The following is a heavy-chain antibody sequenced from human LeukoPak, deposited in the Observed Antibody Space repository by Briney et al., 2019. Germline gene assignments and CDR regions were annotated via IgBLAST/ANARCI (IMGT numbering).Heavy chain of an antibody. J-gene: IGHJ5*01. V-gene: IGHV3-48*04. CDR1: GFTFSSYA. Sequence: GGSLRLSCAASGFTFSSYAMSWVRQAPGKGLEWVSYISSSGTTIYYADSVKGRFTVSRDTAKNSLSLQMNSLRAEDTAVYYCAGGRYSNRFDYWGQGTLVTVSS. CDR3: AGGRYSNRFDY. D-gene: IGHD2-2*02. CDR2: ISSSGTTI.